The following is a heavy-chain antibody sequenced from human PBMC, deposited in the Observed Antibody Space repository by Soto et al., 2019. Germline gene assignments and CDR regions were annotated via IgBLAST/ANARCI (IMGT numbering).Heavy chain of an antibody. V-gene: IGHV4-39*01. Sequence: SETLSLTCPVSGGSISSSSYYWGWIRQPPGKGLEWIGSFYYSGSTYYNPSLKSRVTISVDTSKNQFSLKLSSVTAADTAMYYCATASESSGFDYWGQATLVTVSS. CDR3: ATASESSGFDY. D-gene: IGHD6-19*01. CDR1: GGSISSSSYY. CDR2: FYYSGST. J-gene: IGHJ4*02.